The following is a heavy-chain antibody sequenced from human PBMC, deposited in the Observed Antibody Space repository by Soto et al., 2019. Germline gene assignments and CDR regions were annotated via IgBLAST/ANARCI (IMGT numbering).Heavy chain of an antibody. D-gene: IGHD1-26*01. V-gene: IGHV1-46*01. CDR1: GYTFTSYY. CDR2: INPSGGST. Sequence: ASVKVSCKASGYTFTSYYMHWVRQAPGQGLEWMGIINPSGGSTSYAQKFQGRVTMTRDTSTSTVYMELSSLRSEDTAVYYCARVIVTYYYGMDVCGQGTTVTAP. J-gene: IGHJ6*02. CDR3: ARVIVTYYYGMDV.